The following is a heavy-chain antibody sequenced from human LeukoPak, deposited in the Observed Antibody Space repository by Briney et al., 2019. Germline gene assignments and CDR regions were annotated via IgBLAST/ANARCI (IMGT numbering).Heavy chain of an antibody. V-gene: IGHV1-2*02. CDR2: INPNSGGT. Sequence: GASVKVSCKASGYTFTSYGISWVRQAPGQGLEWMGWINPNSGGTNYAQKFQGRVTMTRDTSITTAYMELSSLTSDDTAVYFCARSAENCNNGVCFTDYYMDVWGKGTTVTVSS. D-gene: IGHD2-8*01. J-gene: IGHJ6*03. CDR1: GYTFTSYG. CDR3: ARSAENCNNGVCFTDYYMDV.